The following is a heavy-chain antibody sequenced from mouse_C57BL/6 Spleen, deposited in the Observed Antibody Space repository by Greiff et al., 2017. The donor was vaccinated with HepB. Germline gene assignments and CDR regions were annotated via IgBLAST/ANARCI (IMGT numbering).Heavy chain of an antibody. CDR2: IRLKSDNYAT. CDR1: GFTFSNYW. CDR3: TGIRRPYAMDY. J-gene: IGHJ4*01. Sequence: DVKLQESGGGLVQPGGSMKLSCVASGFTFSNYWMNWVRQSPEKGLEWVAQIRLKSDNYATHYAESVKGRFTISRDDSKSSVYLQMNNLRAEDTGIYYCTGIRRPYAMDYWGQGTSVTVSS. D-gene: IGHD1-2*01. V-gene: IGHV6-3*01.